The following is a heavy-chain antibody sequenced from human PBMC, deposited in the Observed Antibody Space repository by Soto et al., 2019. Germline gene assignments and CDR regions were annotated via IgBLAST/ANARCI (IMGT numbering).Heavy chain of an antibody. CDR1: GFIFSSCG. Sequence: QVHLVESGGGVVQPGRSLRLSCAASGFIFSSCGMHWVRQAPGKGLEWVAVISYDGINKYYGDSVKGRFAISRDNSKNTLYLQINRLRADETAVYYCVQDRGPFGDGRERGDYWGQGTLVAVSS. V-gene: IGHV3-30*18. CDR2: ISYDGINK. J-gene: IGHJ4*02. CDR3: VQDRGPFGDGRERGDY. D-gene: IGHD3-16*01.